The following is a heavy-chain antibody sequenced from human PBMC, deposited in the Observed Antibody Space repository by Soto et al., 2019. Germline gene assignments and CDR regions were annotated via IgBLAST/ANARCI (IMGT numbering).Heavy chain of an antibody. J-gene: IGHJ4*02. CDR1: GYTFTSYD. D-gene: IGHD3-22*01. CDR3: ARGTFTYYYDSSDDY. Sequence: QVQLVQSGAEVKKPGASVKVSCKASGYTFTSYDISWVRQATGQGLEWMGWMDPNSGNTCYAQKYQGIVTMTRNTSISTAYMELSSLTSEDTAVYYCARGTFTYYYDSSDDYWGQGTLVTVSS. CDR2: MDPNSGNT. V-gene: IGHV1-8*01.